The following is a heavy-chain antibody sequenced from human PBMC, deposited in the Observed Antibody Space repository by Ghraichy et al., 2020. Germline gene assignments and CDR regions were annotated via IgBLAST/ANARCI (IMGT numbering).Heavy chain of an antibody. V-gene: IGHV4-61*08. CDR1: GGSVSSDGYC. D-gene: IGHD2-21*01. CDR2: IYYSGST. Sequence: GSLRLSCTVSGGSVSSDGYCWSWIRQPPGKGLEWLGYIYYSGSTKYNPSLRSRVTISLDTSKNQFSLRLTSVTAADTAVYYCARDRLRRVVASFDYWGRGNLVTVSS. CDR3: ARDRLRRVVASFDY. J-gene: IGHJ4*02.